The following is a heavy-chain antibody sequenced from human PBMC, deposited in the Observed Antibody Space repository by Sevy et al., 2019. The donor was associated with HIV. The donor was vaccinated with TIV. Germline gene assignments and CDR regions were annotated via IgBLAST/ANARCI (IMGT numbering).Heavy chain of an antibody. J-gene: IGHJ3*02. CDR3: ARLPFRASDI. CDR2: IDNEGGET. V-gene: IGHV3-7*01. Sequence: GESLKISCAASGFTFSFFWMGWVRQAPGQGPECVANIDNEGGETYYVDSVKGRFTISRDNAKNSLYLQMDNLRVEDTAIYYCARLPFRASDIWGQGTMVTVSS. D-gene: IGHD3-10*01. CDR1: GFTFSFFW.